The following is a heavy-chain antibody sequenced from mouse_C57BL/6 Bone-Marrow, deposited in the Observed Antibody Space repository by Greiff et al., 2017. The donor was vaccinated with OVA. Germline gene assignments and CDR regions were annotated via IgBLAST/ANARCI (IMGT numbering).Heavy chain of an antibody. V-gene: IGHV1-52*01. CDR3: ARVIFNDYDVWYFDV. D-gene: IGHD2-4*01. CDR1: GYTFTSYW. J-gene: IGHJ1*03. Sequence: QVQLQQPGAELVRPGSSVKLSCKASGYTFTSYWMHWVKQRPIQGLEWIGNIDPSDSETHYNQKFKDKATLTVDNSASTADMQLSSLTTDDSAVYYCARVIFNDYDVWYFDVWGTGTTVTVSS. CDR2: IDPSDSET.